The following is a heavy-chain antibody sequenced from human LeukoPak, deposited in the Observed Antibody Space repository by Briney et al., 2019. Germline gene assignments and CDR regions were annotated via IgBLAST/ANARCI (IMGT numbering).Heavy chain of an antibody. CDR2: INHSGST. V-gene: IGHV4-34*01. Sequence: SETLSLTCALYGGSFSGYYWSWIRQPPGKGLEWIGEINHSGSTNYNPSLKSRVTISVDTSKNQFSLKLSSVTAADTAVYYCARGPGDFWSGYYYAFDIWGQGTMVTVSS. J-gene: IGHJ3*02. D-gene: IGHD3-3*01. CDR3: ARGPGDFWSGYYYAFDI. CDR1: GGSFSGYY.